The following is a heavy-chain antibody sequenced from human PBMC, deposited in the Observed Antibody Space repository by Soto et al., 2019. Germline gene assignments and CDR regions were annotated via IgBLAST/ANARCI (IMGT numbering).Heavy chain of an antibody. V-gene: IGHV4-4*07. D-gene: IGHD1-26*01. Sequence: LSLTCTVSGVSISSYYWSWIRQPAGKGLEWIGRIYTSGSTNYNPSLKSRVTMSVDTSKNQFSLKLSYVTAADTAVYYCARFSGRYYGGYFDYWGQGTLVTVSS. CDR1: GVSISSYY. CDR2: IYTSGST. J-gene: IGHJ4*02. CDR3: ARFSGRYYGGYFDY.